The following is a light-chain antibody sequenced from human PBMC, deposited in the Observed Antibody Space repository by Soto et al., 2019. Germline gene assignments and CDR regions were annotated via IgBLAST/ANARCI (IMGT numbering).Light chain of an antibody. J-gene: IGLJ1*01. CDR3: KSLDTSLGVPGGV. V-gene: IGLV1-40*01. Sequence: QSVRTQAPSVYGAPGEGGTISCTRSSSKIGAGYDVHRYQQLPGTAPKLLNYGNSNRPSGGPDRFSGSKSRTSAPPALTRFQVEVEADYYCKSLDTSLGVPGGVFGPGTKVTV. CDR2: GNS. CDR1: SSKIGAGYD.